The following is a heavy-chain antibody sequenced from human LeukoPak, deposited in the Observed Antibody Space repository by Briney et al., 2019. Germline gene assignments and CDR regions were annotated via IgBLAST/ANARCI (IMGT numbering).Heavy chain of an antibody. D-gene: IGHD3-10*01. CDR2: ISSSSSYI. V-gene: IGHV3-21*01. Sequence: KPGGSLRLSCAASGFTFSSYSMNWVRQAPGKGLEWVSSISSSSSYIYYADSVKGRFTISRDNAKNSLYLQMNSLRAEDTAVYYCARGLNYYGSGSYLDYWGQGTLVTVSS. J-gene: IGHJ4*02. CDR1: GFTFSSYS. CDR3: ARGLNYYGSGSYLDY.